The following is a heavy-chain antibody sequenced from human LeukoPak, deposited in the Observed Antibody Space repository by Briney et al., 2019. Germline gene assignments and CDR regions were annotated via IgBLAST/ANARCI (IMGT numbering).Heavy chain of an antibody. J-gene: IGHJ4*02. V-gene: IGHV3-21*01. CDR2: ISSSSSYI. Sequence: GGSLRLSCAASGFTVSSNYMSWVRQAPGKGLEWVSSISSSSSYIYYADSVKGRFTISRDNAKNSLYLQMNSLRAEDTAVYYCARAGWELEYYFDYWGQGTLVTVSS. D-gene: IGHD1-26*01. CDR1: GFTVSSNY. CDR3: ARAGWELEYYFDY.